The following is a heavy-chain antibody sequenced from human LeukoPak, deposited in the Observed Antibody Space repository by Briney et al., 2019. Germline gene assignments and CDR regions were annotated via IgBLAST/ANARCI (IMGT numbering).Heavy chain of an antibody. CDR2: IIPIFGTA. CDR1: GGTYSSYA. V-gene: IGHV1-69*13. CDR3: ARGWVRGVIGYYYYYMDV. J-gene: IGHJ6*03. D-gene: IGHD3-10*01. Sequence: GASVKVSCKASGGTYSSYAISWVRQAPGQGLEWMGGIIPIFGTANYAQKFQGRVTITADESTSTAYMELSSLRSEDTAVYYCARGWVRGVIGYYYYYMDVWGKGTTVTISS.